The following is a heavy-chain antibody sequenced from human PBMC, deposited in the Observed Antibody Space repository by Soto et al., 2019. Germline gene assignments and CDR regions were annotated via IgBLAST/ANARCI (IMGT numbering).Heavy chain of an antibody. J-gene: IGHJ6*02. CDR3: VLWGGYYYDSSGHFNYYGMDV. D-gene: IGHD3-22*01. V-gene: IGHV4-4*02. CDR2: IYHSGST. CDR1: GGSISSSNW. Sequence: PSETLSLTCAVSGGSISSSNWWSWVRQPPGKGLEWIGEIYHSGSTNYNPSLKSRVTISVDKSKNQFSLKLSSVTAADTAVYYCVLWGGYYYDSSGHFNYYGMDVWGQGTTVTVSS.